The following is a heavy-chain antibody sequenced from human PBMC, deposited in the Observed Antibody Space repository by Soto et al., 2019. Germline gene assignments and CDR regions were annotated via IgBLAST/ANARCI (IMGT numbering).Heavy chain of an antibody. V-gene: IGHV4-30-2*01. CDR2: IYHSGST. Sequence: PSETLFLTCAVSGGSISSGGYSWSWIRQPPGKGLEWIGYIYHSGSTYYNPSLKSRVTISVDRSKNQFSLKLSSVTAADTAVYYCDRGAIYAPPRYWGQGTMVTVYS. J-gene: IGHJ4*02. CDR3: DRGAIYAPPRY. CDR1: GGSISSGGYS. D-gene: IGHD2-2*01.